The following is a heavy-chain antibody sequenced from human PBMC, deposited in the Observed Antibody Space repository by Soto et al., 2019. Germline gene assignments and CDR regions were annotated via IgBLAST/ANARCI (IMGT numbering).Heavy chain of an antibody. D-gene: IGHD1-26*01. Sequence: EVQLVESGGGLVQPGGSLRLSCAASGFTVNINRISWVRQATGKGLEWVSVIYTGDSTYYVDSVKDRFTISRDSSKNTLYLQMNSLRVEDTAVYYCAKSKELGVSAPDHWGQGTLVTVSS. CDR2: IYTGDST. CDR3: AKSKELGVSAPDH. J-gene: IGHJ4*02. CDR1: GFTVNINR. V-gene: IGHV3-66*01.